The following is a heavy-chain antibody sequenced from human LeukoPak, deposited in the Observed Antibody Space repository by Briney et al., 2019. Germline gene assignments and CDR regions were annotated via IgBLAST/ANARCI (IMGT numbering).Heavy chain of an antibody. Sequence: GRSLRLSCAASGFIVSSSYMSWVRQAPGKGLEWVSVIYSSGSTDYADSVKGRFTISRDNSKNTLSLQMNSLRAEDTAVYYCARGGGNLSCDYWGQGTLVTVSS. V-gene: IGHV3-66*01. CDR3: ARGGGNLSCDY. J-gene: IGHJ4*02. CDR2: IYSSGST. CDR1: GFIVSSSY. D-gene: IGHD4-23*01.